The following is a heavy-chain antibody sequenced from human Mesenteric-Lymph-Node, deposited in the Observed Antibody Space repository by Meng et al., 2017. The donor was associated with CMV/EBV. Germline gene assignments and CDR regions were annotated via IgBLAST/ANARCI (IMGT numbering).Heavy chain of an antibody. J-gene: IGHJ6*02. CDR1: GFTLSTYS. Sequence: GGSLRLSCTASGFTLSTYSMNWVRQAPGKGLEWVSLISSSSSYKYHADSVKGRFTISRDNAKNSLYLQMTSLRAEDTAVYYCARDRGEDDFWSGYPARYYYGMDVWGQGTTVTVSS. CDR3: ARDRGEDDFWSGYPARYYYGMDV. V-gene: IGHV3-21*01. D-gene: IGHD3-3*01. CDR2: ISSSSSYK.